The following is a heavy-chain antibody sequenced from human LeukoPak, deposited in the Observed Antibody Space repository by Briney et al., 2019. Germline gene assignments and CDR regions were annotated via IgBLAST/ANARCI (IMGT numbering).Heavy chain of an antibody. CDR3: ARLFRGGRWVQMDPY. J-gene: IGHJ4*02. CDR1: GYSFTSYW. D-gene: IGHD5-24*01. V-gene: IGHV5-51*01. CDR2: VYPGDSDT. Sequence: GESLKISCTASGYSFTSYWIVWVRQMPGKGLEWMAMVYPGDSDTRYSPSFQGQVTTSADKSLTTAYLEWRSLKASDTAMYYCARLFRGGRWVQMDPYWGQGTMVTVSS.